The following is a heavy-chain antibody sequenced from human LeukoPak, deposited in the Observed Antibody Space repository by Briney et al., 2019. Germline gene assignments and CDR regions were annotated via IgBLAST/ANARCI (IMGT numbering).Heavy chain of an antibody. V-gene: IGHV4-59*01. CDR2: IYYSGST. CDR1: GVSISSYY. CDR3: ARGPPPSGSYSRPFDY. D-gene: IGHD1-26*01. Sequence: SETLSLTCTVSGVSISSYYWSWIRQPPGKGLEWIGYIYYSGSTNYNPSLKSRVTISVDTSKNQFSLKLSSVTAADTAVYYCARGPPPSGSYSRPFDYWGQGTLVTVSS. J-gene: IGHJ4*02.